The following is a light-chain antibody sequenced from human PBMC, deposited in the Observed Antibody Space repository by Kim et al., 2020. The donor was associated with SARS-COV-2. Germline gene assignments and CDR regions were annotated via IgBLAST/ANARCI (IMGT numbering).Light chain of an antibody. CDR1: QSVSSSY. CDR2: GAS. CDR3: QQYVSSPRT. Sequence: IVLTQSPGTLSLSPGERATLSCRASQSVSSSYLAWYQQKPGQAPRLLIYGASSRATGIPDRFSGSGSGTDFTLTISRLGPEDFAVYYCQQYVSSPRTFGQGTKVDIK. V-gene: IGKV3-20*01. J-gene: IGKJ1*01.